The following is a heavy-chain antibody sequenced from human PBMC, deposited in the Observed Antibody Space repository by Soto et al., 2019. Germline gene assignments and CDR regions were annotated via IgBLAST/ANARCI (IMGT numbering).Heavy chain of an antibody. Sequence: LGLSFEASGLSFGSYALIWVRQAPGKVLEWVSTISGSVGKTFYADSVKGRFSISRDTSQSTLYLQMNSLSADDTAMYYCGRWSDLDYWGQGTRVTVSS. J-gene: IGHJ4*01. V-gene: IGHV3-23*01. D-gene: IGHD3-3*01. CDR2: ISGSVGKT. CDR1: GLSFGSYA. CDR3: GRWSDLDY.